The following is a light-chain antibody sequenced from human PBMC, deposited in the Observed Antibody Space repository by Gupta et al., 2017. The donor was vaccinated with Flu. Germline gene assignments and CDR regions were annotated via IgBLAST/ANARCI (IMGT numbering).Light chain of an antibody. CDR2: QVS. V-gene: IGKV2-30*01. J-gene: IGKJ1*01. CDR3: MQGAHWPWT. CDR1: QGLVYSDGNTY. Sequence: DVVMTQSPLPLPVTLGQPDSISSRSSQGLVYSDGNTYLHWFQQRPGQSPRRLIYQVSYRDSGIPDRFSGSGSGTDFTMKISRVEAEDVGIYFCMQGAHWPWTFGQETRLEIK.